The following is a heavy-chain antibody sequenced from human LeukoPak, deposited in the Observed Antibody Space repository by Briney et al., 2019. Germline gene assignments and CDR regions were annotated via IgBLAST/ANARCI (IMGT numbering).Heavy chain of an antibody. CDR2: ISSSSNTI. Sequence: GGSLRLSCAASGFTFSSYSMNWVRQAPGKGLEWVSYISSSSNTIYYADSVKGRFTISRDNAKNSLYLQMNSLRAEDTAVYYCAREYYGSGSYLRFDPWGQGTLVTVSS. D-gene: IGHD3-10*01. J-gene: IGHJ5*02. V-gene: IGHV3-48*01. CDR1: GFTFSSYS. CDR3: AREYYGSGSYLRFDP.